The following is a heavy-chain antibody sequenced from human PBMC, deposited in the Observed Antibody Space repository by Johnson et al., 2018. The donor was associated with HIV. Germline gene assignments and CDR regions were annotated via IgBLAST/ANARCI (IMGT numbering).Heavy chain of an antibody. CDR2: ISYDGSTK. CDR1: GSTFSNFA. D-gene: IGHD5/OR15-5a*01. J-gene: IGHJ3*02. Sequence: QVQLVESGGGLVQPGGSLRLSCAVSGSTFSNFAMHWVRQAPGTVLEWVAVISYDGSTKYYADSGKGRFTISSDNSKNTLYLQMNSLRAEDTAVYYLALYPPDAFDIWGQGTMVTVSS. V-gene: IGHV3-30*04. CDR3: ALYPPDAFDI.